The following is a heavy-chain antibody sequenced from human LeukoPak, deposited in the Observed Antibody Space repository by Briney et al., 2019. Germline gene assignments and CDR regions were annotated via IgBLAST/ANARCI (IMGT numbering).Heavy chain of an antibody. J-gene: IGHJ6*03. CDR3: ARGDYYGSIFFYYLDV. CDR1: GFRFSDYW. V-gene: IGHV3-7*01. CDR2: IKQDGSET. Sequence: PGGSLRLSCAASGFRFSDYWMTWVRQAPGQGLEWVANIKQDGSETSYVDSVKGRFTVSREDAKNSLYLQMSSLGADDTAVYYCARGDYYGSIFFYYLDVWGKGTTVTV. D-gene: IGHD3-10*01.